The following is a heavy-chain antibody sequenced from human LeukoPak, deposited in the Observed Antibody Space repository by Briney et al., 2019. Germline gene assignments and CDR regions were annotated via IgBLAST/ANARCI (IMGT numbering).Heavy chain of an antibody. CDR1: GGSFSGYY. V-gene: IGHV4-34*01. CDR3: ARFVVGYNWNDDSCYYFDY. CDR2: INHSGST. Sequence: SETLSLTCAVYGGSFSGYYWSWIRQPPGKGLEWIGEINHSGSTNYNPSLKSRVTILVDTSKNQFSLKLRSVTAADAAVYYCARFVVGYNWNDDSCYYFDYWGQGTLVTVSS. D-gene: IGHD1-20*01. J-gene: IGHJ4*02.